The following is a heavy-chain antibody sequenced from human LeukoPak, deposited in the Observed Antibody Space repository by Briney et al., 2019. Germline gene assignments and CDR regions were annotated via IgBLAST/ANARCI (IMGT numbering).Heavy chain of an antibody. CDR3: ASGIYSS. CDR1: GSTFSNDW. D-gene: IGHD6-19*01. J-gene: IGHJ4*02. Sequence: LGGSLRLSCGASGSTFSNDWMAWVRQAPGKGLEWVANIKPDGSEKYYVDSVKGRFTISRDNAKNLMYLQMNSLRAEDTAVYFCASGIYSSWGQGVLVTVSS. CDR2: IKPDGSEK. V-gene: IGHV3-7*01.